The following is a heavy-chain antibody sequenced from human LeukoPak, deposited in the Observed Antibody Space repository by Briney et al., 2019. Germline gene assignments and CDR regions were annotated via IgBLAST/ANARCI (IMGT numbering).Heavy chain of an antibody. CDR2: IYYGGNT. Sequence: SETLSLTCTVSGGSISSGGYYWNWIRQHPGEDLEWIGYIYYGGNTYYNPSLKSRVTISVDTSKNQFSLKLSSVTAADTAIYYCARENPSGYYNRPIDYWGQGTLVTVSS. CDR3: ARENPSGYYNRPIDY. V-gene: IGHV4-31*03. J-gene: IGHJ4*02. D-gene: IGHD3-22*01. CDR1: GGSISSGGYY.